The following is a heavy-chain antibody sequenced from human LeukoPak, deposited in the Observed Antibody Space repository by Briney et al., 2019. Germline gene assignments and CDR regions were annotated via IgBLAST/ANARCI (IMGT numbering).Heavy chain of an antibody. Sequence: SETLSLTCTVSGGSISSSSYYWSWIRQPPGKGLEWIGYIYYSGSTNYNPSLKSRVTISVDTSKNQFSLKLSSVTAADTAVYYCARDDNYGTFDYWGQGTLVTVSS. CDR3: ARDDNYGTFDY. V-gene: IGHV4-61*01. CDR1: GGSISSSSYY. D-gene: IGHD4-17*01. J-gene: IGHJ4*02. CDR2: IYYSGST.